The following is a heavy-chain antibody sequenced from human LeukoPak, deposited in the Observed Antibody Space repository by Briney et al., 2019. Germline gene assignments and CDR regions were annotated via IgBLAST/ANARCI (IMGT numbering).Heavy chain of an antibody. J-gene: IGHJ4*02. CDR3: ASGSSAKAPFNY. CDR1: GGSFSGYY. V-gene: IGHV4-34*01. D-gene: IGHD2-2*01. Sequence: SSETLSLTCAVYGGSFSGYYWSWIRQPPGKGLEWIGEISHSGSTNYNPSLNSRVTISVDTSKNQFSLKLSSVTAADTAVYYCASGSSAKAPFNYGGQETRVTVPS. CDR2: ISHSGST.